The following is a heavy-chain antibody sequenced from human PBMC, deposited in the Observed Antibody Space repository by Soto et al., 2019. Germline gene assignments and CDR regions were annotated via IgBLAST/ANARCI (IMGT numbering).Heavy chain of an antibody. V-gene: IGHV4-59*01. CDR1: GGSISRYY. Sequence: PSETLYLTSTVSGGSISRYYWSWIRQPPGKGLEWIGYIYYSGSTNYNPSLKSRVTISVDTSKNQFSLKLSSVTAADTAVYYCASRGKGAFDIWGQGTMVTVS. D-gene: IGHD3-10*01. J-gene: IGHJ3*02. CDR3: ASRGKGAFDI. CDR2: IYYSGST.